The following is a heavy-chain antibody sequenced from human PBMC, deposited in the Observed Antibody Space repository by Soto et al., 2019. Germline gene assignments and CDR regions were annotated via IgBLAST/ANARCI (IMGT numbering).Heavy chain of an antibody. CDR2: IKQDGSEK. Sequence: GGSLRLSCAASGFTFSSYWMSWVRQAPGKGLEWVANIKQDGSEKYYVDSVKGRFTISRDNAKNSLYLQMNSLRAEDTAVYYCARDRNLQYYYGQDVWGQGTTVTVSS. V-gene: IGHV3-7*03. CDR3: ARDRNLQYYYGQDV. CDR1: GFTFSSYW. D-gene: IGHD1-1*01. J-gene: IGHJ6*02.